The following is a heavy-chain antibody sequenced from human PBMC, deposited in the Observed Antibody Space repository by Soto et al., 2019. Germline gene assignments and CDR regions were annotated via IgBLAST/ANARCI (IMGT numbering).Heavy chain of an antibody. D-gene: IGHD3-3*01. CDR1: GFTFSSYA. J-gene: IGHJ3*02. CDR3: ARGQFLEWSRRGAFDI. V-gene: IGHV3-30-3*01. CDR2: ISYDGSNK. Sequence: GGSLRLSCAASGFTFSSYAMHWVRQAPGKGLEWVAVISYDGSNKYYADSVKGRFTISRDNSKNTLYLQMNSLRAEDTAVYYCARGQFLEWSRRGAFDIWGQGTMVTVSS.